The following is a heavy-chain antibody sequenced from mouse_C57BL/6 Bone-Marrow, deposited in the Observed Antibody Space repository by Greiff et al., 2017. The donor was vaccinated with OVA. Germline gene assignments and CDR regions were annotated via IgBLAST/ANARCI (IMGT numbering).Heavy chain of an antibody. D-gene: IGHD3-3*01. CDR3: ARAGCEEGDY. J-gene: IGHJ2*01. CDR1: GYSFTNYL. V-gene: IGHV1-54*01. CDR2: INTGSGGT. Sequence: VQLQQSGAELVRPGTSVKVSCKASGYSFTNYLIEWVMQRPGQGLEWIGVINTGSGGTNYNEKFKGKATLTADKSSRTAYMQRSSLTAEDSAVYFCARAGCEEGDYWGQGTTLTVSS.